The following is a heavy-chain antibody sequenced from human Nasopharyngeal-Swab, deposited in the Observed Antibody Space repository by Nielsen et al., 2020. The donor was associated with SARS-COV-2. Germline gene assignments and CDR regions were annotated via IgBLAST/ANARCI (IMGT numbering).Heavy chain of an antibody. V-gene: IGHV4-4*07. CDR3: ARELGGWELLYYYYYYGMDV. D-gene: IGHD1-26*01. CDR2: IYTSGRT. Sequence: SDTLSPTGTLPGASTSTYYWSWIRQLAGKGREWIGRIYTSGRTNYNHSLKSRVTMSVDTSKNQFSLKMSSVTAAATAVYYCARELGGWELLYYYYYYGMDVWGQGTTVTVSS. CDR1: GASTSTYY. J-gene: IGHJ6*02.